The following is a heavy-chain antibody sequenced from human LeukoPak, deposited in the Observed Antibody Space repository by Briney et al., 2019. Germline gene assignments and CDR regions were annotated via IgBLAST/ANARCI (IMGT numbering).Heavy chain of an antibody. CDR2: IYYSGST. CDR3: ARDQLVVVPAAIFRYFDL. V-gene: IGHV4-59*01. Sequence: SETLSLTCTVSGGSISSYYWSWIRQPPGKGLEWIGYIYYSGSTNYNPSLKSRVTISVDTSKNQFSLKLSSVTAADTAVYYCARDQLVVVPAAIFRYFDLWGRGTLVTVSS. J-gene: IGHJ2*01. D-gene: IGHD2-2*01. CDR1: GGSISSYY.